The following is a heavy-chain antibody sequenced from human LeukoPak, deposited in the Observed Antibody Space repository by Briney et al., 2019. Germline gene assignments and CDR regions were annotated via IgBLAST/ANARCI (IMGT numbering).Heavy chain of an antibody. D-gene: IGHD3-10*01. CDR2: IVPSDSYT. V-gene: IGHV5-10-1*01. Sequence: GESPKISCKGSGYSFSSYWISRVRQMPAKGLVWLGTIVPSDSYTNYCPSFQAHVTFWADKSISTAYLQWSSLKASDTAMYYCARHLENGSGSYYNWYYYGMDVWGKGTTVTVSS. J-gene: IGHJ6*04. CDR1: GYSFSSYW. CDR3: ARHLENGSGSYYNWYYYGMDV.